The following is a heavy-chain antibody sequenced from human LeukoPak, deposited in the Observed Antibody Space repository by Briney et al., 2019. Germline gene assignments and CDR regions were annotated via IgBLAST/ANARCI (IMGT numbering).Heavy chain of an antibody. D-gene: IGHD3-10*01. V-gene: IGHV3-30*18. CDR3: AKSFWWFGEFSPFDY. J-gene: IGHJ4*02. CDR1: GFTFSSYG. Sequence: GGPLRLSCAASGFTFSSYGMHWVRQAPGKGLEWVAVISYDGSNKYYADSVKGRFTISRDNAKNSLYLQMNSLRAEDTAVYYCAKSFWWFGEFSPFDYWGQGTLVTVSS. CDR2: ISYDGSNK.